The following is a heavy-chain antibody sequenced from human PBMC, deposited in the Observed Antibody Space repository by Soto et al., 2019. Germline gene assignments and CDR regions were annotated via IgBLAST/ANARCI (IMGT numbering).Heavy chain of an antibody. Sequence: EVQLVETGGGLIQPGGSLRLSCAASGFIVTSSFMSWVRQAPGKGLEWISIIYSGGTTFYADSVKGRFTIFRDTSKNTMYLEMNSLRVEDTAVYYCARSMARQLLFTSWGPGTLVTVSS. D-gene: IGHD2-21*02. CDR3: ARSMARQLLFTS. CDR2: IYSGGTT. J-gene: IGHJ4*02. V-gene: IGHV3-53*02. CDR1: GFIVTSSF.